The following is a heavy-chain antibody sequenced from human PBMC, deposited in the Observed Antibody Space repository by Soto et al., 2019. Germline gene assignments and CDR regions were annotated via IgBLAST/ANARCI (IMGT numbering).Heavy chain of an antibody. CDR2: ISSSGSTI. V-gene: IGHV3-11*01. Sequence: GGSLRLSCAASGFTFSDYYMSWIRQAPGKGLEWVSYISSSGSTIYYADSVKGRFTISRDNAKNSLYLQMNSLRAEDTAVYYCARVGSTFGGVIAYFSDYYYMDVWGKGTTVTVSS. CDR1: GFTFSDYY. D-gene: IGHD3-16*02. J-gene: IGHJ6*03. CDR3: ARVGSTFGGVIAYFSDYYYMDV.